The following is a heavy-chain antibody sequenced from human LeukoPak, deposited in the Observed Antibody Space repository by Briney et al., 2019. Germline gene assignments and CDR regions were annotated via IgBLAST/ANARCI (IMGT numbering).Heavy chain of an antibody. CDR1: GFTFSSYA. CDR2: ISYDGSNK. J-gene: IGHJ3*02. D-gene: IGHD6-13*01. V-gene: IGHV3-30*04. CDR3: AREAIYSSSWYPGAFDI. Sequence: PGGSLRLSCAASGFTFSSYAMHWVRQAPGKGLEWVAVISYDGSNKYYADSVKGRFTISRDNSKNTLYLQMNSLRAEDTAVYYCAREAIYSSSWYPGAFDIWGQGTMVTVSS.